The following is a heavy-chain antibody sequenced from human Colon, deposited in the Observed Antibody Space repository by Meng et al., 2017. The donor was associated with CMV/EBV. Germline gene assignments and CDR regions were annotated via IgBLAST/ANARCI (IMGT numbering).Heavy chain of an antibody. CDR2: IYYSGST. CDR3: ARHLAYCGGDCWGAVDP. CDR1: SLSSSSSY. D-gene: IGHD2-21*01. Sequence: SLSSSSSYWGWIRQPPGKGLEWIGSIYYSGSTYYNPSLKSRVTISVDTSKNQFSLKLSSVTAADTAVYYCARHLAYCGGDCWGAVDPWGQGTLVTVSS. V-gene: IGHV4-39*01. J-gene: IGHJ5*02.